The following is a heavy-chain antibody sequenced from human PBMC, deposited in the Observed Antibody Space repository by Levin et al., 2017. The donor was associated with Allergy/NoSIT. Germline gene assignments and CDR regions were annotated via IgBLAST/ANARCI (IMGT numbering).Heavy chain of an antibody. Sequence: ASVKVSCKASGYTFTSYGISWVRQAPGQGLEWMGWISAYNGNTNYAQKLQGRVTMTTDTSTSTAYMELRSLRSDDTAVYYCARDFSSSWPRNDFDYWGQGTLVTVSS. CDR3: ARDFSSSWPRNDFDY. CDR2: ISAYNGNT. J-gene: IGHJ4*02. CDR1: GYTFTSYG. D-gene: IGHD6-13*01. V-gene: IGHV1-18*01.